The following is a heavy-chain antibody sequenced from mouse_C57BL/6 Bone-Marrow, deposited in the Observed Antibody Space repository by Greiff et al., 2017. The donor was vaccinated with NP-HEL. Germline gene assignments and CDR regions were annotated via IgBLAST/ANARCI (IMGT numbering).Heavy chain of an antibody. CDR3: ARSYGSSYDFDY. V-gene: IGHV1-64*01. CDR1: GYTFTSSW. J-gene: IGHJ2*01. D-gene: IGHD1-1*01. CDR2: IHPNIGST. Sequence: QVQLQQPGAELVKPGASVKLSCKASGYTFTSSWMPGVRQRPGQGLEWIGMIHPNIGSTNYNEKFKSKATLTVDKSSSTAYMQLSSLTSEDSAVYYCARSYGSSYDFDYWGQGTTLTVSS.